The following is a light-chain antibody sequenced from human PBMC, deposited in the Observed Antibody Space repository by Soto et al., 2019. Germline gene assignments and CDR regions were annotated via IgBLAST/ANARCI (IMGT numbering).Light chain of an antibody. CDR1: SSNIGSNS. CDR2: SHN. CDR3: SSYTSHYTRV. V-gene: IGLV1-44*01. J-gene: IGLJ1*01. Sequence: QSVLTQPPSASGTPGQRVTISCSGSSSNIGSNSVNWYQQLPETAPKLLIYSHNQRPSGVPDRFSGSKSGTSASLAISGLQSEDEADYHCSSYTSHYTRVFGTGTKVTVL.